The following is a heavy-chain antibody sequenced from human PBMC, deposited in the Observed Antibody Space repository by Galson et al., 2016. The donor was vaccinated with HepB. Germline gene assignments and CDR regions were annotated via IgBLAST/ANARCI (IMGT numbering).Heavy chain of an antibody. CDR2: IYSSGAT. J-gene: IGHJ4*02. CDR3: AGGLVGSTTAFDS. CDR1: GFSVTSSY. V-gene: IGHV3-53*04. Sequence: SLRLSCAASGFSVTSSYMSWVRQAPGKGLEWVSVIYSSGATYYAESVEGRFIISRHNSRNTVDLQMSSLRAEDTAFYYCAGGLVGSTTAFDSWGQGTLVAVSS. D-gene: IGHD2/OR15-2a*01.